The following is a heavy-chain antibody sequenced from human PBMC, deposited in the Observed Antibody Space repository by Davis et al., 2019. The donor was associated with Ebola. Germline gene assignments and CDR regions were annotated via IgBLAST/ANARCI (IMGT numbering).Heavy chain of an antibody. CDR1: GGSFSGYY. V-gene: IGHV4-34*01. Sequence: MPSETLSLTCAVYGGSFSGYYWSWIRQPPGKGLEWIGEINHSGSTNYNPSLKSRVTISVDTSKNQFSLKLSSVTAADTAVYYCARGSFQVLEWSPYYFDYWGQGTLVTVSS. CDR3: ARGSFQVLEWSPYYFDY. D-gene: IGHD3-3*01. J-gene: IGHJ4*02. CDR2: INHSGST.